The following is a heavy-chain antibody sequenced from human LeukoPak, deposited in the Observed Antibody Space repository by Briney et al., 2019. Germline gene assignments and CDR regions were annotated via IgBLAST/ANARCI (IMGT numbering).Heavy chain of an antibody. V-gene: IGHV3-66*01. CDR3: ARVGYTGTWYSSPPFDY. D-gene: IGHD6-13*01. CDR2: IYSGGST. J-gene: IGHJ4*02. CDR1: GFSFSSYW. Sequence: GGSLRLSCAASGFSFSSYWMHWVRQAPGKGLEWVSLIYSGGSTYYADSVKGRFTISRDNSKNTLYLQMNSLRVEDTAVYYCARVGYTGTWYSSPPFDYWGQGTLVTVSS.